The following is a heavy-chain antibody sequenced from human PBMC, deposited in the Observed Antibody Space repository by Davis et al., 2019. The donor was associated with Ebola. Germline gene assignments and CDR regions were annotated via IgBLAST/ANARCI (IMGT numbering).Heavy chain of an antibody. Sequence: PSETLSLTCAVSGGSLSGYYWTWIRLPPGKGLEWIGQVNHYGNTNYNPSLRSRLTISVDTSNNQFSLKLSSVTAADTAIYYCVTNSSSTRPFDYWGQGTLVTVSS. D-gene: IGHD6-6*01. CDR1: GGSLSGYY. CDR2: VNHYGNT. CDR3: VTNSSSTRPFDY. J-gene: IGHJ4*02. V-gene: IGHV4-34*01.